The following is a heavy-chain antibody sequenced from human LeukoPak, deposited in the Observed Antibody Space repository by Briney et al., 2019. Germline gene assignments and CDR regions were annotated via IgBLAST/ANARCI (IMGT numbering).Heavy chain of an antibody. D-gene: IGHD6-19*01. CDR3: ARDSDSSGWLDYYMDV. J-gene: IGHJ6*03. Sequence: PGGSLRLSCAASGFTFSSYAMSWVRQAPGKGLEWVSAISGSGGSTYYADSVKGRFTISRDNSKNTLYLQMSSLRVEDTAVYYCARDSDSSGWLDYYMDVWGKGTTVTISS. CDR2: ISGSGGST. V-gene: IGHV3-23*01. CDR1: GFTFSSYA.